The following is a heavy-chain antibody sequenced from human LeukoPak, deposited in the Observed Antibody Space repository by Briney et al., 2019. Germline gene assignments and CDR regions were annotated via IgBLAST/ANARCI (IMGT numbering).Heavy chain of an antibody. Sequence: SGTLSLTCTVSGGSISSYYWSWIRQPPGKGPEWIGYIYYSGSTRYNPSLKSRVTISVDTSKNQISLKPGSVTAADTAVYYCARHDVAGATTDYFQHWGQGTLVTVSS. CDR1: GGSISSYY. J-gene: IGHJ1*01. CDR2: IYYSGST. D-gene: IGHD1-26*01. CDR3: ARHDVAGATTDYFQH. V-gene: IGHV4-59*08.